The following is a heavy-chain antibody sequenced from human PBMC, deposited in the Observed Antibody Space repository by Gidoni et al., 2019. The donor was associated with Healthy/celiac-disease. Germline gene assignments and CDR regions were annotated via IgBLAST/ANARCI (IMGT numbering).Heavy chain of an antibody. D-gene: IGHD6-6*01. CDR3: AKDYQLPTIAARPIYYFDY. CDR2: IAYDGSNK. J-gene: IGHJ4*02. Sequence: QVQLVESGGGVVQPGRSLRLSCAASGFTFSSYVMHWVRQAPGKGLEWVAVIAYDGSNKYYADSVKGRFTISRDKSKNTLYLQMNSLRAEDTAVYYCAKDYQLPTIAARPIYYFDYWGQGTLVTVSS. CDR1: GFTFSSYV. V-gene: IGHV3-30*18.